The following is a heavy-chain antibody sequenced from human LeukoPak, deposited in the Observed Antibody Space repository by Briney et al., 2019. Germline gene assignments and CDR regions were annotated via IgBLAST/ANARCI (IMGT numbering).Heavy chain of an antibody. D-gene: IGHD5-18*01. V-gene: IGHV3-49*04. CDR1: GFTFGDYA. J-gene: IGHJ4*02. CDR3: TTEWIQLWLGYFDY. Sequence: SLRLSCTASGFTFGDYAMSWVRQAPGKGLEWVGFIRSKAYGGTTEYAASVKGRFTISRDDSKSIAYLQMDSLKTEDTAVYYCTTEWIQLWLGYFDYWGQGTLVTVSS. CDR2: IRSKAYGGTT.